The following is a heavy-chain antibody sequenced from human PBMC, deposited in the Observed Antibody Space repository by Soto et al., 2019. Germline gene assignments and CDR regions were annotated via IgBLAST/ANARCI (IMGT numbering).Heavy chain of an antibody. CDR2: IYYSGST. D-gene: IGHD3-22*01. J-gene: IGHJ4*02. Sequence: SETLSLTCTVSGGSVSSGSYYWSWIRQPPGKGLEWIGYIYYSGSTNYNPSLKSRVTISVDTSKNQFSLKLSSVTAADTAVYYCARGSVRTMIVVWFDYWGQGTLVTVS. V-gene: IGHV4-61*01. CDR3: ARGSVRTMIVVWFDY. CDR1: GGSVSSGSYY.